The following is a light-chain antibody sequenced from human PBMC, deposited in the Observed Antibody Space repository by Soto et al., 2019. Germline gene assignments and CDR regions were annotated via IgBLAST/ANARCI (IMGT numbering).Light chain of an antibody. CDR1: SSDVGGYNY. CDR2: EVS. CDR3: SSYAGSNNAV. V-gene: IGLV2-8*01. Sequence: QSVLTQPPSASGSPGQSVTISCTGTSSDVGGYNYVSWYQQHPGKAPKLMIYEVSKRPSGVPDRFSGSKSGNTASLTVSGLQAEGEADYYCSSYAGSNNAVFGTGTKVTV. J-gene: IGLJ1*01.